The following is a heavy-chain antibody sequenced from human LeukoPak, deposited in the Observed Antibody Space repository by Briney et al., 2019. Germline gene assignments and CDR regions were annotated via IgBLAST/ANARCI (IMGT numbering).Heavy chain of an antibody. CDR3: TTDDYHYRGVDYPGFDS. CDR2: IKSKADSGTV. CDR1: GFTFTNAW. V-gene: IGHV3-15*01. D-gene: IGHD2-21*01. J-gene: IGHJ4*02. Sequence: GGSLRLSCAASGFTFTNAWMSWVRQAPGKGLEWVGRIKSKADSGTVNYAAPVKGRFTISRDDSRNTLYLQMNSLKTEDTAVYYCTTDDYHYRGVDYPGFDSWGQGTLVTVSS.